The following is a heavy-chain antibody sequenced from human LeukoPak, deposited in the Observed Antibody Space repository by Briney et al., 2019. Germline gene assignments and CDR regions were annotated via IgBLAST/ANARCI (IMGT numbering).Heavy chain of an antibody. CDR1: GGSISSYY. Sequence: SETLSLTCTVSGGSISSYYWSWIRQPPGKGLEWIGYIYYSGSTNYNPSLKSRVTISVDTSKNQFSLKLSSVTAADTAVYYCARHRKGLLWFGSFDYWGQGTLVTVSS. V-gene: IGHV4-59*08. D-gene: IGHD3-10*01. CDR2: IYYSGST. CDR3: ARHRKGLLWFGSFDY. J-gene: IGHJ4*02.